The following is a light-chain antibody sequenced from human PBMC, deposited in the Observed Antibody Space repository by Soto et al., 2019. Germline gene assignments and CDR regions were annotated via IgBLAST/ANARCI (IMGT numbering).Light chain of an antibody. Sequence: DIQMTQSPSSVSASVGDRVIIACRASPDIARWLAWYQQKPGKAPNLLIYATSRLRSGVPSRFSGSRSWPDFILTINSLQPDDSAIYYCQQAANFPLTFGGGTRVEIK. CDR1: PDIARW. CDR3: QQAANFPLT. CDR2: ATS. J-gene: IGKJ4*01. V-gene: IGKV1-12*01.